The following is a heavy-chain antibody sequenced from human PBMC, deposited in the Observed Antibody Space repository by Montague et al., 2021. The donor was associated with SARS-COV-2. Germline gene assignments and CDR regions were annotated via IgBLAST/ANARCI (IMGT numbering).Heavy chain of an antibody. Sequence: SETLSLTCTVSGGSMRDYYWSWIRQPPGAGLEWIGYIYYSGSTDYNPSLNSRVTLPLDTSKDQFSLNLRSVTAADTAFYYCAGVHYYMGYVDSWGQGTLVSVSS. CDR3: AGVHYYMGYVDS. CDR1: GGSMRDYY. V-gene: IGHV4-59*01. CDR2: IYYSGST. D-gene: IGHD3-22*01. J-gene: IGHJ4*02.